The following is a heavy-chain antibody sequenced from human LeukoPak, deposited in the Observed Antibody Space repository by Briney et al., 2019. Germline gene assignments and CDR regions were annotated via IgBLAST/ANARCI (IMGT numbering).Heavy chain of an antibody. V-gene: IGHV3-23*01. D-gene: IGHD5-18*01. CDR3: AKDWIQFNRVFDCFDS. CDR1: GFPFETNA. J-gene: IGHJ4*02. CDR2: IGNTET. Sequence: PGGSLRLSCATSGFPFETNAMSWVRQATGKGLEWVATIGNTETFYADSVTGRFTISRDNSKNTVNLQMNRLRVEDTAIYYCAKDWIQFNRVFDCFDSWGQGTLVTVSS.